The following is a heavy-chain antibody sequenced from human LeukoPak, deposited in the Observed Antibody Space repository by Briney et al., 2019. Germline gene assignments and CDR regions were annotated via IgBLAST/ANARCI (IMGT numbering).Heavy chain of an antibody. V-gene: IGHV1-69*04. J-gene: IGHJ3*02. D-gene: IGHD2-15*01. CDR2: IIPILGIA. CDR3: ASPDIVVVVAAMVSGAFDI. CDR1: GSTFSSYA. Sequence: ASVKVSCKASGSTFSSYAISWVRQAPGQGLEWMGRIIPILGIANYAQKFQGRVTITADKSTSTAYMELSSLRSEDTAVYYCASPDIVVVVAAMVSGAFDIWGQGTMVTVSS.